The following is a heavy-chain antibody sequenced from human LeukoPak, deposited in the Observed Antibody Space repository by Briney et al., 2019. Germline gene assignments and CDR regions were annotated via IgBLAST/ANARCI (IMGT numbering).Heavy chain of an antibody. J-gene: IGHJ5*02. CDR1: GGSISSYY. V-gene: IGHV4-59*12. Sequence: SETLSLTCTVSGGSISSYYWSWIRQPPGKGLEWIGFLYFSGSAYYNPSFKSRVAISVDTSKNQFSLKLSSVTAADTAVYYCARDIAVAGLKNWFDPWGQGTLVTVSS. CDR2: LYFSGSA. D-gene: IGHD6-19*01. CDR3: ARDIAVAGLKNWFDP.